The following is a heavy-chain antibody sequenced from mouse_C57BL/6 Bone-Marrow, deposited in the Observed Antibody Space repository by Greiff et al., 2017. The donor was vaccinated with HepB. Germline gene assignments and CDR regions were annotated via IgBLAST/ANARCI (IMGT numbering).Heavy chain of an antibody. Sequence: VQLKQSGAELVRPGASVKLSCTASGFNIKDYYMHWVKQRPEQGLEWIGRIDPEDGDTEYAPKFQGKATMTADTSSNTAYLQLSSLTSEDTAVYYCTTDYDGSSYRYYAMDYWGQGTSVTVSS. CDR2: IDPEDGDT. CDR1: GFNIKDYY. CDR3: TTDYDGSSYRYYAMDY. D-gene: IGHD1-1*01. J-gene: IGHJ4*01. V-gene: IGHV14-1*01.